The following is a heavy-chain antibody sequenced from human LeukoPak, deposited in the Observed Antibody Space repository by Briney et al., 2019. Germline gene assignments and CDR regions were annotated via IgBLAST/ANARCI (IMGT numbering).Heavy chain of an antibody. CDR2: IYYSGST. V-gene: IGHV4-39*07. D-gene: IGHD3-10*01. J-gene: IGHJ5*02. CDR3: ARESECYYGSGSYECRWFDP. Sequence: SETLSLTCTVSGGSISSSSYYWGWIRQPPGKGLEWIGSIYYSGSTYYNPSLKSRVTISLNTSKNQFSLKLSSVTAADTAVYYCARESECYYGSGSYECRWFDPWGLGTLVTVSS. CDR1: GGSISSSSYY.